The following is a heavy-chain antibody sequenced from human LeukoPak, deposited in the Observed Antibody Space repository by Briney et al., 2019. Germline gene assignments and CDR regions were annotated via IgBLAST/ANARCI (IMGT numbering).Heavy chain of an antibody. Sequence: LETLSLTCAVYGGSFSGCYWSWIRQPPGKGLEWIGEINHSGSTNYNPSLKSRVTISVDTSKNQFSLKLSSVTAADTAVYYCAREWELDAFDIWGQGTMVTVSS. CDR1: GGSFSGCY. CDR2: INHSGST. D-gene: IGHD1-26*01. V-gene: IGHV4-34*01. CDR3: AREWELDAFDI. J-gene: IGHJ3*02.